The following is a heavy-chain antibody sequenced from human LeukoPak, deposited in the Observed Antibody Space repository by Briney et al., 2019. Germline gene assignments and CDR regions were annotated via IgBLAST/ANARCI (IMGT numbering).Heavy chain of an antibody. Sequence: GRSLRLSCAAFGFTFSRYGLHWVRQAPGKGLEWVAVIANDGKDKKYADSVKGRFTISRDNSKSTLYLQMNSLRAEDTAAYYCARRPGSWFDPWGQGTLVTVSS. CDR3: ARRPGSWFDP. V-gene: IGHV3-30*03. J-gene: IGHJ5*02. D-gene: IGHD1-26*01. CDR2: IANDGKDK. CDR1: GFTFSRYG.